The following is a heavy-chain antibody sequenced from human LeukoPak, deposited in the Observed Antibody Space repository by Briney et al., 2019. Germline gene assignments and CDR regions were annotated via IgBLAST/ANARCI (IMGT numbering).Heavy chain of an antibody. Sequence: GGSLRLSCAASGFTFSSYGMHWVRQAPGKGLEWVAVIWYDGSNKYYADSVKGRFTISRDNSKNTLYLQMNSLRAEDTAVYYCAKVGEMATITPWYFDYWGQGTLVAVSS. CDR1: GFTFSSYG. D-gene: IGHD5-24*01. CDR2: IWYDGSNK. J-gene: IGHJ4*02. CDR3: AKVGEMATITPWYFDY. V-gene: IGHV3-30*02.